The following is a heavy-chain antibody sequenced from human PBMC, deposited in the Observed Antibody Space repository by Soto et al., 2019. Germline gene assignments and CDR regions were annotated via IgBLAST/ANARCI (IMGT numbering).Heavy chain of an antibody. CDR2: VYYSGST. J-gene: IGHJ6*02. Sequence: SETLSLTCTVSGGSIRSSSYYWGWIRQPPGKGLEWIGSVYYSGSTYYNPSLKSRVSISVDTSKNQFSLKLTSVTAADTAVYYCARHEEGSLINYYGMDVWGQGTTVT. V-gene: IGHV4-39*01. CDR3: ARHEEGSLINYYGMDV. CDR1: GGSIRSSSYY.